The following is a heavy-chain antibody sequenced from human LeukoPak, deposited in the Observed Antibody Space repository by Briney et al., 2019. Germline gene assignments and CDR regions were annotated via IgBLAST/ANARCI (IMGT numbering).Heavy chain of an antibody. J-gene: IGHJ4*02. V-gene: IGHV3-49*04. D-gene: IGHD5-12*01. CDR3: TRDRRYSGYSFDY. CDR1: GFTFGDYA. Sequence: GGPLRLSCTASGFTFGDYAMSWVRQAPGKGLEWVGFIRSKAYGGTTEYAASVKGRFTISRDDSKSIAYLQMNSLKTEDTAVYYCTRDRRYSGYSFDYWGQGTLVTVSS. CDR2: IRSKAYGGTT.